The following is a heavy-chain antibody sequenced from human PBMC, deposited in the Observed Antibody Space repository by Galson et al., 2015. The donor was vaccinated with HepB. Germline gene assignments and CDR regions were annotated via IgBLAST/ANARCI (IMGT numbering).Heavy chain of an antibody. Sequence: SLRLSCAASGFTFSSYAMHWVRQAPGKGLEWVAVISYDGSNKYYADSVKGRFTISRDNSKNTLYLQMNSLRAEDTAVYYCARGQWLAHDAFDIWGQGTMVTVSS. CDR2: ISYDGSNK. J-gene: IGHJ3*02. V-gene: IGHV3-30-3*01. D-gene: IGHD6-19*01. CDR3: ARGQWLAHDAFDI. CDR1: GFTFSSYA.